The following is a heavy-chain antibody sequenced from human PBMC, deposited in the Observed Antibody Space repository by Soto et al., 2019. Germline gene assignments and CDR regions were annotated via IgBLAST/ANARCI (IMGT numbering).Heavy chain of an antibody. CDR1: VFTCSSYW. V-gene: IGHV3-7*03. Sequence: GALRLSGADSVFTCSSYWMSWVRQAPGQGLEWVANVKYDGSQTHYVGSVKGRFTISRDNAKNSLYLQMNSLRAEDTAVYYCTRDFQGPLDYGMDVWGQGTTVTVSS. CDR3: TRDFQGPLDYGMDV. CDR2: VKYDGSQT. J-gene: IGHJ6*02. D-gene: IGHD1-1*01.